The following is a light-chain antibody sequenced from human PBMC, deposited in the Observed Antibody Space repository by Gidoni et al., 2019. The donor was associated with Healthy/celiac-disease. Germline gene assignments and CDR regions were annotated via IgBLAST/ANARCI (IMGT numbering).Light chain of an antibody. J-gene: IGLJ3*02. Sequence: QSVLTQPPSVSGAPGPRVTLSCTGSSSNNGAGYDVHWYQQLPGPAPELLIYGTRNRPSGVPDRFSGSKSGTSASMAITGLQAEDEADYYCQSYDSSLSGVVVGGGTKLTVL. CDR2: GTR. CDR3: QSYDSSLSGVV. CDR1: SSNNGAGYD. V-gene: IGLV1-40*01.